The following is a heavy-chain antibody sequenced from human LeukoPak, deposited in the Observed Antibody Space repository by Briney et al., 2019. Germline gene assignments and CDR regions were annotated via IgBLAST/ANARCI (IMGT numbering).Heavy chain of an antibody. CDR3: AREDIVVVPAAKPYYYYYMDV. CDR1: GFAFSSYA. CDR2: ISGTGGRT. D-gene: IGHD2-2*01. V-gene: IGHV3-23*01. J-gene: IGHJ6*03. Sequence: GGSLRLSCAASGFAFSSYAMSWVRQAPGKGLEWVSSISGTGGRTYYADSVKGRFTISRDNAKNSLYLQMNSLRAEDTAVYYCAREDIVVVPAAKPYYYYYMDVWGKGTTVTVSS.